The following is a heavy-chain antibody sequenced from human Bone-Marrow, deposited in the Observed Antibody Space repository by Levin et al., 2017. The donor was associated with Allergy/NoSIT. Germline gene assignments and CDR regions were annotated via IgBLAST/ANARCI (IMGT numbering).Heavy chain of an antibody. V-gene: IGHV3-7*01. CDR2: IKQDGSEK. CDR1: GFTFSSYW. D-gene: IGHD3-10*01. Sequence: LSLTCAASGFTFSSYWMSWVRQAPGKGLEWVANIKQDGSEKYYVDSVKGRFTISRDNAKNSLYLQMDSLRAEDTAVYYCARDRLAPGLLWFGELAAGDIDYWGQGTLVTVSS. J-gene: IGHJ4*02. CDR3: ARDRLAPGLLWFGELAAGDIDY.